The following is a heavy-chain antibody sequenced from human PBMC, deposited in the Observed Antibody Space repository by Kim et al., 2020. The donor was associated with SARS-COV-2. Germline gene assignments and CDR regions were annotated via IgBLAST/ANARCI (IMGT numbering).Heavy chain of an antibody. J-gene: IGHJ4*02. V-gene: IGHV3-11*04. CDR3: ARGTYCSGGSCYRPVKN. D-gene: IGHD2-15*01. Sequence: VKGRYTISRDNAKNSLYLQMNSLRAEDTAVYYCARGTYCSGGSCYRPVKNWGQGTLVTVSS.